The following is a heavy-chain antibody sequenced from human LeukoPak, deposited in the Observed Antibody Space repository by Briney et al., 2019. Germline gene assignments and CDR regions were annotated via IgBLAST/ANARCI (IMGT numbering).Heavy chain of an antibody. V-gene: IGHV4-4*07. CDR2: IYTSGST. CDR3: ARGTDLAYCGGDCRYFDY. Sequence: SETLSLTCTVSGGSISSYYWSWIRQPAGKGLEWIGRIYTSGSTNYNPSLKSRVTISVDTSKNQFSLKLSSVTAADTAVYYCARGTDLAYCGGDCRYFDYWGQGTLVTVSS. D-gene: IGHD2-21*02. CDR1: GGSISSYY. J-gene: IGHJ4*02.